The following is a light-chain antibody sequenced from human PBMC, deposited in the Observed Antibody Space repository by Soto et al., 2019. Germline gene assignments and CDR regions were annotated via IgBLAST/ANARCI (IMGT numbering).Light chain of an antibody. V-gene: IGKV3-15*01. Sequence: EIVMTQSPATVSVSPVERATISCRASESASSNLAWYQQKPGQAPRLLIYGASTRATGIPARYSGSGSGTEFTRNISTLQSEGFAVYYCHQFQKWPLTFGGGTNVEI. CDR2: GAS. CDR3: HQFQKWPLT. CDR1: ESASSN. J-gene: IGKJ4*01.